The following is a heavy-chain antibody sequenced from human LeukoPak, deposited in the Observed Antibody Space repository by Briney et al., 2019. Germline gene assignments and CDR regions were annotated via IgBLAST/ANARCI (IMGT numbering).Heavy chain of an antibody. Sequence: GGSLRLSCAASGFTVSSNYMSWVRQAPGKGLEWVSVIYSGGSTYYADSVKGRFTISRDNSKNTLYLQMNSLRAEDTAVYYCAKADDCSGGSCYYYYYMDVWGKGTTVTVSS. V-gene: IGHV3-53*01. CDR2: IYSGGST. J-gene: IGHJ6*03. CDR1: GFTVSSNY. D-gene: IGHD2-15*01. CDR3: AKADDCSGGSCYYYYYMDV.